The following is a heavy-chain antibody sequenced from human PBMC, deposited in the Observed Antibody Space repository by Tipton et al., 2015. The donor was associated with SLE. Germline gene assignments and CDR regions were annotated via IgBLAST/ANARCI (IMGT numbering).Heavy chain of an antibody. J-gene: IGHJ2*01. D-gene: IGHD3-3*01. CDR2: SYYSGIT. Sequence: TLSLTCTVSGGSISSSSYYWGWIRQPPGKGLEWIGSSYYSGITYYNPSLESRVAISVDTSKNQFSLTLTSVTAADTAVYYCARRATRRSITIFGVAKGYFDLWGRGTLVTVSS. V-gene: IGHV4-39*01. CDR3: ARRATRRSITIFGVAKGYFDL. CDR1: GGSISSSSYY.